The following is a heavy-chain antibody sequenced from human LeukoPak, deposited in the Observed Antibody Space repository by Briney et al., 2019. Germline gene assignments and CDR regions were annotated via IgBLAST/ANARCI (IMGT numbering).Heavy chain of an antibody. Sequence: GGSLRLSCAASGFTFSSSWMSWVRQAPGKGLEWVANISPDGSETNYVDSVKGRFTISRDNAKNSLYLQMNSLRAEDTAVYYCARGADRWNYFDYWGQGTLVTVSS. CDR1: GFTFSSSW. V-gene: IGHV3-7*01. J-gene: IGHJ4*02. CDR2: ISPDGSET. D-gene: IGHD4-23*01. CDR3: ARGADRWNYFDY.